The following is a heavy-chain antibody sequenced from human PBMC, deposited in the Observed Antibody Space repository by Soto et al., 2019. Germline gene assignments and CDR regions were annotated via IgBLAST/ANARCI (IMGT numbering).Heavy chain of an antibody. D-gene: IGHD5-18*01. CDR2: INAHSGGT. Sequence: ASVKVSCKASGFSFTGYYIHWLRQAPGRGLEWMGWINAHSGGTEYAQKFQGRVTLTRDTSIATAYLTLTSLTSDDTAIYYCARDGNFVLRGYSFGFDFWGQGTRVTVSS. CDR1: GFSFTGYY. V-gene: IGHV1-2*02. CDR3: ARDGNFVLRGYSFGFDF. J-gene: IGHJ4*02.